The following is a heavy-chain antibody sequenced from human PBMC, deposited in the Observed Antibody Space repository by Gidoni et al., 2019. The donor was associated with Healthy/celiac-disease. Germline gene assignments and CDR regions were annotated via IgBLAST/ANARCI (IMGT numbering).Heavy chain of an antibody. D-gene: IGHD5-18*01. CDR3: ARSLGAMVNNYYYYGMDV. J-gene: IGHJ6*02. CDR2: IIPIFGTA. Sequence: QVQLVQSGAEVKKPGSSVKVSCKASGGTFSSYAISWVRQAPGQGHEWMGGIIPIFGTANYEQKFQGRVTITADESTSTAYMELSSLRSEDTAVYYCARSLGAMVNNYYYYGMDVWGQGTTVTVSS. V-gene: IGHV1-69*01. CDR1: GGTFSSYA.